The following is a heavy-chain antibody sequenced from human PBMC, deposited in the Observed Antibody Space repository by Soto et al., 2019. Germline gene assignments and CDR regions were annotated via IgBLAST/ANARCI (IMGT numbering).Heavy chain of an antibody. D-gene: IGHD3-10*01. CDR3: ARDQGRYYGSGSYHVYGMDV. CDR2: ISFDGSNK. J-gene: IGHJ6*02. CDR1: GFTFSSFV. Sequence: QVQLVESGGGVVQPGRSLRLSCAASGFTFSSFVMHWVRQAPGKGLEWVAVISFDGSNKYYADSVKGRFTISRDNSKNTLYLEMNSLRAEDTAVYYCARDQGRYYGSGSYHVYGMDVWGQGTTVTVSS. V-gene: IGHV3-30-3*01.